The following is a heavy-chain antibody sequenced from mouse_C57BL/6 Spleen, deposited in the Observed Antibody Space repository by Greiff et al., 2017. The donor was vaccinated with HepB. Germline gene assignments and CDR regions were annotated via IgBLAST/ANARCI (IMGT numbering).Heavy chain of an antibody. CDR2: IHPNSGST. J-gene: IGHJ3*01. V-gene: IGHV1-64*01. CDR3: ARPYGSPWFAY. Sequence: VQLQQPGAELVKPGASVKLSCKASGYTFTSYWMHWVKQRPGQGLEWIGMIHPNSGSTNYNEKFKSKATLTVDKSSSTAYMQLSSLTSEDSAVYYCARPYGSPWFAYWGQGTLVTVSA. D-gene: IGHD1-1*01. CDR1: GYTFTSYW.